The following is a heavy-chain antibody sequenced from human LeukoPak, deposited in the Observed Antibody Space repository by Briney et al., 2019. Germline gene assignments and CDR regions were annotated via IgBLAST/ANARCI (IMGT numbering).Heavy chain of an antibody. CDR3: ARGVTMVRGATADAFDI. J-gene: IGHJ3*02. D-gene: IGHD3-10*01. CDR2: IYYSGST. Sequence: SETLSLTCTVSGGSISSYYWSWIRQPPGKGLEWIGYIYYSGSTNYNPSLKSRVTISVDTSKNQFSLKLSSVIAADTAVYYCARGVTMVRGATADAFDIWGQGTMVTVSS. V-gene: IGHV4-59*01. CDR1: GGSISSYY.